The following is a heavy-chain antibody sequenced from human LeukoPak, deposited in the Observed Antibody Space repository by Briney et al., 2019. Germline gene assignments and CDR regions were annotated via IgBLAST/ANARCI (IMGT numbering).Heavy chain of an antibody. Sequence: GGSLRLSCAASGFTFSTYSMNWVRQAPGKGLEWVSYISSSSSTIYYADSVKGRFTISRDNAKNSLYLQMNSLRAEDTAVYYCAKEDYYDSSGYYFRYFDYWGQGTLVTVSS. V-gene: IGHV3-48*01. CDR3: AKEDYYDSSGYYFRYFDY. CDR2: ISSSSSTI. J-gene: IGHJ4*02. CDR1: GFTFSTYS. D-gene: IGHD3-22*01.